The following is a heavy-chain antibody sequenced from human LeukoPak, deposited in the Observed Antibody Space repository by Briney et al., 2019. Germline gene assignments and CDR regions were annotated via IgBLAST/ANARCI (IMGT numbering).Heavy chain of an antibody. CDR3: TTYGSTWRLFDY. V-gene: IGHV3-15*01. CDR1: GFTFSSYA. CDR2: IKSKSDGGTT. Sequence: GGSLRLSCAASGFTFSSYAMSWVRQAPGKGLEWVGLIKSKSDGGTTDYAAPVKGRFSISRDDSKNTLYLQMNSLKTEDTAIYYCTTYGSTWRLFDYWGQGTLVTVSS. D-gene: IGHD6-19*01. J-gene: IGHJ4*02.